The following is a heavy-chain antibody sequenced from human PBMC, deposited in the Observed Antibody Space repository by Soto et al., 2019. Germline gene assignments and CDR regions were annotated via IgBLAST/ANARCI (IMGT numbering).Heavy chain of an antibody. D-gene: IGHD1-26*01. CDR1: GFTFSSYA. CDR3: AGAGGLLLDY. Sequence: QVQLVESGGGVVQPGRSLRLSCAASGFTFSSYAMHWVRQAPGKGLEWVAVIPYDGSNKYYAASVKGRFTISRDISKNALYLQMNSLSAEDAAVYCCAGAGGLLLDYWCQGTLVTVSS. V-gene: IGHV3-30-3*01. CDR2: IPYDGSNK. J-gene: IGHJ4*02.